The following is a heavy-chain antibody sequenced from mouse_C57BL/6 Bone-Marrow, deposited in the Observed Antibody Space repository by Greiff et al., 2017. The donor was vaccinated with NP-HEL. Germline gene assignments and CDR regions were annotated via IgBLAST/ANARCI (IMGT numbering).Heavy chain of an antibody. Sequence: EVKLQESGPGPVNLSQLLSSPALFPANPTPSGFYWNWFRQFPGNKLEWMGYISYDASNNYNPSLKNRISITRDTSKNQFFLKLNSVTTEDTATYYCARLAYWGQGTLVTVSA. CDR3: ARLAY. CDR2: ISYDASN. CDR1: ANPTPSGFY. V-gene: IGHV3-6*01. J-gene: IGHJ3*01.